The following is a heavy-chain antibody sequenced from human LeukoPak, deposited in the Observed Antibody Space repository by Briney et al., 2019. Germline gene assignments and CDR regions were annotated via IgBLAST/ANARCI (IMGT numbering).Heavy chain of an antibody. CDR3: ARAPLSSAYLHYYSMDV. J-gene: IGHJ6*03. CDR2: FYYSGRS. V-gene: IGHV4-39*07. Sequence: SETLSLTCTVSGGSISSSTDSWGWIRQPPGKGLEWIVRFYYSGRSYYQVSIKSRVTISVDTSNNHFSLKLSSVTAADTDLYYCARAPLSSAYLHYYSMDVWGKGTTVTVSS. D-gene: IGHD3-3*01. CDR1: GGSISSSTDS.